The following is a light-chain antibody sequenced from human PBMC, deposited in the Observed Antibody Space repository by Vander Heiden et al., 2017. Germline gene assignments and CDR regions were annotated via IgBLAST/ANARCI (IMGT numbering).Light chain of an antibody. CDR1: SSDVGGYNY. V-gene: IGLV2-11*01. J-gene: IGLJ1*01. CDR2: DVS. CDR3: CSYAGSYLRV. Sequence: QSALTQPRSLSGSPGHPFTITCTGTSSDVGGYNYGSWYQQHPGKAPKLMIYDVSKRPSGVPDRFSGSKSGNTASMTISGLQAEDEADYYCCSYAGSYLRVVGTGTKVTVL.